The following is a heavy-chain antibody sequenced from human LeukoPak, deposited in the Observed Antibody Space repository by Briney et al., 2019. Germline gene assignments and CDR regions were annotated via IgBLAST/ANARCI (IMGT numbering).Heavy chain of an antibody. V-gene: IGHV4-59*01. CDR2: IYYSGST. CDR3: ATGSLGRPRPNYYGMDV. CDR1: SGSISSYY. J-gene: IGHJ6*02. Sequence: PSETLSLTCTVSSGSISSYYWSWIRQPPGKGLEWIGYIYYSGSTNYNPSLKSRVTISVDTSKNQFSLKLSSVTAADTAVYYCATGSLGRPRPNYYGMDVWGQGTTVTVSS. D-gene: IGHD6-25*01.